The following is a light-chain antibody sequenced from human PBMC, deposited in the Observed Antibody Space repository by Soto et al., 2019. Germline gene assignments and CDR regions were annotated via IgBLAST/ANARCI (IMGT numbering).Light chain of an antibody. CDR2: GAS. J-gene: IGKJ2*01. Sequence: EIVLTQSPGTLSLSPGERATLSCRASQTVSNNYLAWYQQKPGQAPMLLIHGASNRAAGIPDRFSGSGSGTDFTLTISRLEPEDVAVYYCQQYGSSPTFGQGTKLEIK. V-gene: IGKV3-20*01. CDR3: QQYGSSPT. CDR1: QTVSNNY.